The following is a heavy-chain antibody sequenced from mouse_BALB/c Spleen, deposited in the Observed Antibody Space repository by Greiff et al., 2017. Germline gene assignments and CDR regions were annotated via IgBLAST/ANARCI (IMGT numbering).Heavy chain of an antibody. CDR1: GFTFSDYY. D-gene: IGHD2-4*01. V-gene: IGHV5-4*02. Sequence: EVHLVESGGGLVKPGGSLKLSCAASGFTFSDYYMYWVRQTPEKRLEWVATISDGGSYTYYPDSVKGRFTISRDNAKNNLYLQMSSLKSEDTAMYYCARVRSYYDYHYYAMDYWGQGTSVTVSS. CDR3: ARVRSYYDYHYYAMDY. CDR2: ISDGGSYT. J-gene: IGHJ4*01.